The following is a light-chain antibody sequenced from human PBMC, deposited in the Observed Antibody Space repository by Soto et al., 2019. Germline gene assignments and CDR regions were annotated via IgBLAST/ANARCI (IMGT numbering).Light chain of an antibody. CDR3: QQYNNWRT. V-gene: IGKV3-15*01. CDR1: QSVSSN. CDR2: DAS. J-gene: IGKJ1*01. Sequence: EIVMTQSPATLSVSPGERATLFCRASQSVSSNLAWYQQKPGQAPRLLIHDASTRATGTPARFSGSGSGTEFTLTISSLQSEDSAVYYCQQYNNWRTFGQGTKVEIK.